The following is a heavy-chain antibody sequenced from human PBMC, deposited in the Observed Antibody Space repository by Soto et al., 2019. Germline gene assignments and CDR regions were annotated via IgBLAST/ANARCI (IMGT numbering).Heavy chain of an antibody. V-gene: IGHV3-23*01. CDR3: ARKVLGSTSRPDWWYFDL. CDR2: ISGGGDRT. Sequence: VQLLESGGGLVQPGGSLRLSCVGSGFTFINYAMNWVRQTPGKXXXWVSGISGGGDRTFDADSVKGRFTISRDNSKNTVNLQMNSLRADDTAVYYCARKVLGSTSRPDWWYFDLWGRGTLVTVSS. J-gene: IGHJ2*01. CDR1: GFTFINYA. D-gene: IGHD2-2*01.